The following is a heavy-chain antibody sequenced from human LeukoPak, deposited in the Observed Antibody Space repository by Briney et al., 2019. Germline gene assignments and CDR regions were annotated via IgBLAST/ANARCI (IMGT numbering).Heavy chain of an antibody. CDR2: ISMNVQTT. CDR1: GFTFTSHV. Sequence: GGSLRLSCSASGFTFTSHVMHWVRQAPGKGLQYVSGISMNVQTTYYAGSVKGRFTISRDSSKNTVYLQMNSLTAEDTAVYYCVREGLERRTNFDYWGQGTLVSVS. J-gene: IGHJ4*02. D-gene: IGHD1-1*01. V-gene: IGHV3-64D*06. CDR3: VREGLERRTNFDY.